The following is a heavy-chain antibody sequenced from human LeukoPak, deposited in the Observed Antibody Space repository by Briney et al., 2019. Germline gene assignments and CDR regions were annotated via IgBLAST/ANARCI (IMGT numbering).Heavy chain of an antibody. D-gene: IGHD1-26*01. J-gene: IGHJ4*02. CDR3: ARDLLVGAHFDY. Sequence: GGSLRLSCAASGFTFSSYEMNWVRQAPGKGLEWVPYISSSGSTIYYADSVKGRFTISRDNAKNSLYLQMNSLRAEDTAVYYCARDLLVGAHFDYWGQGTLVTVSS. V-gene: IGHV3-48*03. CDR1: GFTFSSYE. CDR2: ISSSGSTI.